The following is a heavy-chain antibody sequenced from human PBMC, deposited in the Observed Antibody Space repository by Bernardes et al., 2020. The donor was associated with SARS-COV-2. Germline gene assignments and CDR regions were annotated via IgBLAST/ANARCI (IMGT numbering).Heavy chain of an antibody. Sequence: GESLKISCKGSGYSFTSYWIGWVRQMPGKGLEWMGIIYPGDSDTRYSPSFQGQVTISADKSISTAYLQWSSLKASDTAMYYCARQGGYSGSYLHYYGMDVWGQGTTVTVSS. CDR3: ARQGGYSGSYLHYYGMDV. CDR1: GYSFTSYW. J-gene: IGHJ6*02. D-gene: IGHD1-26*01. CDR2: IYPGDSDT. V-gene: IGHV5-51*01.